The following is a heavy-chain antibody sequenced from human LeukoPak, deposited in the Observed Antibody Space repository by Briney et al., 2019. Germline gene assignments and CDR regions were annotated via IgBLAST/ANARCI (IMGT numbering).Heavy chain of an antibody. CDR1: GFTFSSYW. CDR3: ARDGAAAGPDY. D-gene: IGHD6-13*01. Sequence: GGSLRLSCAASGFTFSSYWMHWVRQAPGKGLVWVSRINSDGSSTSYADSVKGRFTISRDNAKNTLYLQMSSLRAEDTAVYYCARDGAAAGPDYWGQGTLVTVSS. J-gene: IGHJ4*02. V-gene: IGHV3-74*01. CDR2: INSDGSST.